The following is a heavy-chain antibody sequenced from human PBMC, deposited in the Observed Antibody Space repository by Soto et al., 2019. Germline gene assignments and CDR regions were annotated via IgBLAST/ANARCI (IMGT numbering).Heavy chain of an antibody. J-gene: IGHJ5*02. CDR3: ARQLQLWSPGARSWFDP. V-gene: IGHV1-69*12. Sequence: QVQLVQSGAEVKKPGSSVKVSCKASGGTFSSYAISWVRQAPGQGLEWMGGIIPIFGTANYAQKFQGRVTITADESTSPAYMELSSLRSEDTAVYYCARQLQLWSPGARSWFDPWGQGTLVTVSS. CDR1: GGTFSSYA. D-gene: IGHD5-18*01. CDR2: IIPIFGTA.